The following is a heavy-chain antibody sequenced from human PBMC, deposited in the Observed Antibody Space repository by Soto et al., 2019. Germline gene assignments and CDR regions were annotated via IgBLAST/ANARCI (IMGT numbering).Heavy chain of an antibody. CDR1: GDSVSSYNYY. CDR2: IYSSGST. V-gene: IGHV4-61*01. J-gene: IGHJ4*02. Sequence: SETLSLTCTVSGDSVSSYNYYWTWIRQSPGKGLEWVGYIYSSGSTEYNPSLKNRVTISLHTSSNQFTLNLTSVTAADTAVYYCARDIRGYSRAFDFWGQGTLVTVSS. CDR3: ARDIRGYSRAFDF. D-gene: IGHD5-18*01.